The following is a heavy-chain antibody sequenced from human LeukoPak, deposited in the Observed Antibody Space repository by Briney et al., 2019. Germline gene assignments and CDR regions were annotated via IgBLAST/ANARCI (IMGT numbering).Heavy chain of an antibody. Sequence: PGRSLRLSCTASGFTFGDYAMSWFRQAPGKGLEWVGFIRSKAYGGTTEYAASVKGRFTISRDDSKSIAYLQMNSLKTEDTAVYYCTRDLELRYFAWLFHDGIYYFDYWGQGTLVTVSS. CDR2: IRSKAYGGTT. D-gene: IGHD3-9*01. CDR1: GFTFGDYA. J-gene: IGHJ4*02. V-gene: IGHV3-49*03. CDR3: TRDLELRYFAWLFHDGIYYFDY.